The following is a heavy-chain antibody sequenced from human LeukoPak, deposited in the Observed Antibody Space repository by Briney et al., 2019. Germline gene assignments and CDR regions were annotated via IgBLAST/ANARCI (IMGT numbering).Heavy chain of an antibody. CDR3: AKLTSGYSSYFDN. CDR1: GFSFSSFV. V-gene: IGHV3-23*01. D-gene: IGHD5-24*01. J-gene: IGHJ4*02. CDR2: ISASGGDT. Sequence: GSLRLSCAASGFSFSSFVMSWVRQAPGKGLEWVSAISASGGDTYYADSVKGRFTISRDNSKNTVYLQMSSLRAEDTAVHYCAKLTSGYSSYFDNWGQGSLVTVSS.